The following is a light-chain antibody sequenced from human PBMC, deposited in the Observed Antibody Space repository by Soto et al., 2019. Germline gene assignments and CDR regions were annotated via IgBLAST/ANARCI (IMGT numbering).Light chain of an antibody. Sequence: QSALTQPASVSGSLGQSITISCTGTSSDVGGFDYVSWYQHQPGQAPKLIIYDVTSRPSGVSSHFSGSKSGNTASLTISGLLSEDEAEYHCCSSTSSNTYVFGTGTKLTVL. V-gene: IGLV2-14*03. J-gene: IGLJ1*01. CDR3: CSSTSSNTYV. CDR2: DVT. CDR1: SSDVGGFDY.